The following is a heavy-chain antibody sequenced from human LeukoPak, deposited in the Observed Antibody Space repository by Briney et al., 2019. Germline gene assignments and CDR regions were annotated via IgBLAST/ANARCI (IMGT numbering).Heavy chain of an antibody. CDR3: AKARGYYDC. CDR1: GFTFSKYG. D-gene: IGHD3-22*01. CDR2: IGVGGTT. V-gene: IGHV3-23*01. J-gene: IGHJ4*02. Sequence: GGSLRLSCAASGFTFSKYGMNWVRQAPGKGLEWVSDIGVGGTTYYADSVKGRFTISRDPSKTALDLQMNSLRAEDTAVYYCAKARGYYDCWGQGTQVTVSS.